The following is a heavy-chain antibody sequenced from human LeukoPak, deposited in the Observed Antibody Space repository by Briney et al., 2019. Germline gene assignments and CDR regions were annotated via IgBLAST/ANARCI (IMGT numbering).Heavy chain of an antibody. Sequence: SETLSLTCTVSGGSISSGSYYWNWIRQPAGKGLEWIGRIYTSGSTNYDPSLKSRVTISVDTSKNQFSLKLSSVTAADTAVYYCARRAWIAVAGTSFFDYWGQGALVTVSS. CDR1: GGSISSGSYY. V-gene: IGHV4-61*02. CDR3: ARRAWIAVAGTSFFDY. CDR2: IYTSGST. J-gene: IGHJ4*02. D-gene: IGHD6-19*01.